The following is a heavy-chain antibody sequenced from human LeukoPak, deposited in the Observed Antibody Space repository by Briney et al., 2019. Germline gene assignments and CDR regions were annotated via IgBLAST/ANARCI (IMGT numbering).Heavy chain of an antibody. CDR2: IYSGGST. V-gene: IGHV3-66*01. CDR3: AREVGRKYSGYYQYYFDY. CDR1: GFTVSSNY. J-gene: IGHJ4*02. Sequence: GGSLRLSCAASGFTVSSNYMSWVRQAPGKGLEWVSVIYSGGSTYYADSVKGRFTISRDNSKNTLYLQMNSLRAEDTAVYYCAREVGRKYSGYYQYYFDYWGQGTLVTVSS. D-gene: IGHD3-22*01.